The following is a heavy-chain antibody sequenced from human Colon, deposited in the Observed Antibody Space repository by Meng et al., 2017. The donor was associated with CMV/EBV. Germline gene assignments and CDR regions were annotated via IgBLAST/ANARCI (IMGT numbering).Heavy chain of an antibody. CDR1: SYA. J-gene: IGHJ4*02. CDR2: ISGSGGST. Sequence: SYARSWVRQAPGKGLEWVSAISGSGGSTYYADSVKGRFTISRDNSKNTLYLQMNSLRAEDTAVYYCAKGSDFWSGYYRGIGDYYFDYWGQGTLVTVSS. D-gene: IGHD3-3*01. CDR3: AKGSDFWSGYYRGIGDYYFDY. V-gene: IGHV3-23*01.